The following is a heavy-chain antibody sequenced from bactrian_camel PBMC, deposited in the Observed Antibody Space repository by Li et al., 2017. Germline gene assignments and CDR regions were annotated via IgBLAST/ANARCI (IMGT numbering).Heavy chain of an antibody. CDR1: GYTLGSDC. CDR2: IYTGDGST. V-gene: IGHV3S1*01. D-gene: IGHD2*01. CDR3: GAYGLPPTLSGGYCYTLGDY. Sequence: QVQLVESGGGSVQAGGSLKLSCDTSGYTLGSDCMAWFRQAPGKEREGVAAIYTGDGSTYYADSVKGRFTISQDAAKNTLYLQMNSLEPEDTGMYYCGAYGLPPTLSGGYCYTLGDYWGQGTQVTVS. J-gene: IGHJ4*01.